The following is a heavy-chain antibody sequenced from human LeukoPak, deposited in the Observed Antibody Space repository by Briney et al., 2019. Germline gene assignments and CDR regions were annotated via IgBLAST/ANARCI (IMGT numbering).Heavy chain of an antibody. D-gene: IGHD3-10*01. CDR2: INPNSGGT. CDR1: GYTFTGYD. CDR3: ARDYYGSGSYYYYYGMDV. V-gene: IGHV1-2*02. Sequence: ASVKVSCTASGYTFTGYDMHWVRQAPGQGLEWMGGINPNSGGTNYAQKFQGRVTMTRDMSISTAYMELSRLRSDDTAVYYCARDYYGSGSYYYYYGMDVWGQGTTVTVSS. J-gene: IGHJ6*02.